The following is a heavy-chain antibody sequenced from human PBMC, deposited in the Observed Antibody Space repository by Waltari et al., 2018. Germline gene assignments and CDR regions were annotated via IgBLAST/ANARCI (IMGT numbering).Heavy chain of an antibody. CDR1: GYSFTNYW. D-gene: IGHD3-9*01. V-gene: IGHV5-51*01. J-gene: IGHJ4*02. Sequence: EVQLVQSGAEVKKPGESLKISCKGSGYSFTNYWIAWVRQKPGKDLEWMGIIYPGDAGTSYSPNFHGNVTMSADKSISASYLQWSSLRASDTAMYYCARVLPGLRYFSWTIWFDNWGQGTLVTVSS. CDR2: IYPGDAGT. CDR3: ARVLPGLRYFSWTIWFDN.